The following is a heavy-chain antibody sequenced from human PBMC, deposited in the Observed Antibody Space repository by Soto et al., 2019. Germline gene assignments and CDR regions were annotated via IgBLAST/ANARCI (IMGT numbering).Heavy chain of an antibody. CDR3: ARELMITFGGVIVNVNGYAFDI. CDR1: GYTFTGYY. D-gene: IGHD3-16*02. J-gene: IGHJ3*02. Sequence: QVQLVQSGAEVKKPGASVKVSCKASGYTFTGYYMHWVRQAPGQGLEWMGWINPNSGGTNYAQKFQGWVTMTRDTSISTAYMELSRLRSDDTAVYYCARELMITFGGVIVNVNGYAFDIWGQGTMVTVSS. V-gene: IGHV1-2*04. CDR2: INPNSGGT.